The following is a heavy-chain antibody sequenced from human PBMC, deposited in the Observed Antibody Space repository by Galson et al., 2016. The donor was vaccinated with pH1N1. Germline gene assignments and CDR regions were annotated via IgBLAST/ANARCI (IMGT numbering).Heavy chain of an antibody. D-gene: IGHD3-22*01. J-gene: IGHJ4*02. CDR3: ARGASYYFESSGYFDY. Sequence: TLSLTCTVSGGSISSGDYYWSWIRQPPGKGLEWIGHIYYSGSTYYNPSPKSRITISVDRAKNQFSLKMTSVTAADTAVYYCARGASYYFESSGYFDYWGQGTLVTVSS. CDR2: IYYSGST. CDR1: GGSISSGDYY. V-gene: IGHV4-30-4*08.